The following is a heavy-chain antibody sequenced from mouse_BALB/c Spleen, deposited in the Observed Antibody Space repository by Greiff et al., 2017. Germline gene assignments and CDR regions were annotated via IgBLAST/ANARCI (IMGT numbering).Heavy chain of an antibody. Sequence: EVQLQESGGGLVKPGGSLKLSCAASGFTFSSYAMSWVRQTPEKRLEWVASISSGGSTYYPDSVKGRFTISRDNARNILYLQMSSLRSEDTAMYYCARGRNNWYFDVWGAGTTVTVSS. V-gene: IGHV5-6-5*01. CDR1: GFTFSSYA. CDR2: ISSGGST. CDR3: ARGRNNWYFDV. J-gene: IGHJ1*01.